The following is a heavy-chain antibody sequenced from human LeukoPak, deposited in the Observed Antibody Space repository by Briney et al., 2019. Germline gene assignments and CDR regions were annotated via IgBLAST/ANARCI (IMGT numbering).Heavy chain of an antibody. Sequence: SETLSLTCTVSGYSINSAFYWGWIRVPPGKGLEWIGSVFHRGTTYYNSSLKSRVNISIDTSKNQFSLKLSSVTAADTAVYYCARGGLAPFDYWGQGTLVTVSS. CDR3: ARGGLAPFDY. J-gene: IGHJ4*02. V-gene: IGHV4-38-2*02. D-gene: IGHD3-3*02. CDR1: GYSINSAFY. CDR2: VFHRGTT.